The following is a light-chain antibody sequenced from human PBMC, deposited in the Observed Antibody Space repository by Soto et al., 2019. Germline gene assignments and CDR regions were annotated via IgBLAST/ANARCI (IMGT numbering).Light chain of an antibody. CDR1: QSVSSSY. V-gene: IGKV3-20*01. CDR2: GAS. Sequence: EIVLTQSPGTLSLSPGERATLSCRASQSVSSSYLAWYQQKPGQAPRLLIYGASIRATGIPDRFSGSGSGTDFTLTISRREPEDFAVYYCQQYGSSPWTVGQGTKVEIK. J-gene: IGKJ1*01. CDR3: QQYGSSPWT.